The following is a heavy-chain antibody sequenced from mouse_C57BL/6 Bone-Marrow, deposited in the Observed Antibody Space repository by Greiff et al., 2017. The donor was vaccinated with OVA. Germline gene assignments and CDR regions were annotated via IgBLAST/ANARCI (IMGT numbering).Heavy chain of an antibody. D-gene: IGHD1-1*01. CDR1: GFTFSDYY. CDR2: ISNGGGST. J-gene: IGHJ3*01. V-gene: IGHV5-12*01. CDR3: ARHTPYYYGSSPAWFAY. Sequence: EVKLVESGGGLVQPGGSLKLSCAASGFTFSDYYMYWVRQTPEKRLEWVAYISNGGGSTYYPDTVKGRFTISRDNAKNTLYLQMSRLKSEDTAMYYCARHTPYYYGSSPAWFAYWGQGTLVTVSA.